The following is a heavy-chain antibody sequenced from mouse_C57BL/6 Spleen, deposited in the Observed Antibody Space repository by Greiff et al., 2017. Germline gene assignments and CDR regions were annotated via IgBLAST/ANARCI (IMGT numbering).Heavy chain of an antibody. V-gene: IGHV5-17*01. D-gene: IGHD2-1*01. Sequence: EVKVVESGGGLVKPGGSLKLSCAASGFTFSDYGMHWVRQAPEKGLEWVAYISSGSSTIYYADTVKGRFTISRDNAKNTLFLQMTSLRSEDTAMYYCARVYYGNSWFAYWGQGTLVTVSA. J-gene: IGHJ3*01. CDR1: GFTFSDYG. CDR2: ISSGSSTI. CDR3: ARVYYGNSWFAY.